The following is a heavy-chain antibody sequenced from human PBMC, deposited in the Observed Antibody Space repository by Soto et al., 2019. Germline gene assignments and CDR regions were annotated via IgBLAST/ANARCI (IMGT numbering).Heavy chain of an antibody. Sequence: ETLSLTCTVSGGSISSSSYYWGWIRQPPGKGLEWIGSIYYSGSTYYNPSLKSRVTISVDTSKNQFSLKLSSVTAADTAVYYCATTGIAAAGTGENYYYYYGMDVWGQGTTVTVSS. CDR1: GGSISSSSYY. V-gene: IGHV4-39*01. CDR2: IYYSGST. D-gene: IGHD6-13*01. J-gene: IGHJ6*02. CDR3: ATTGIAAAGTGENYYYYYGMDV.